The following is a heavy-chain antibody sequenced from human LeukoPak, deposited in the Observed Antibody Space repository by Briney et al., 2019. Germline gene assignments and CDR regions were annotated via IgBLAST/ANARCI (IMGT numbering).Heavy chain of an antibody. Sequence: PSETLSLTCAVYGGSFGGYYWSWIRQPPGKGLEWIGEINHSGSTNYNPSLKSRVTISVDTSKNQFSLKLSSATAADTAVYYCARLPWYSSSPDFDYWGQGTLVTVSS. D-gene: IGHD6-6*01. CDR2: INHSGST. J-gene: IGHJ4*02. CDR3: ARLPWYSSSPDFDY. CDR1: GGSFGGYY. V-gene: IGHV4-34*01.